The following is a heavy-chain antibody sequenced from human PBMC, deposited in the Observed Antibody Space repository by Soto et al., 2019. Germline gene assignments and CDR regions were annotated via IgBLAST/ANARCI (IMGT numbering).Heavy chain of an antibody. CDR3: AREGYYSGSGSYSPPRYYGMDV. D-gene: IGHD3-10*01. Sequence: GASVKVSCKASGYTFTSYYMHWVRQAPGQGLEWMGIINPSGGSTNYAQKLQGRVTMTTDTSTRIAYLELRSLRSDDTAVYYCAREGYYSGSGSYSPPRYYGMDVWGQGTTVTVSS. CDR1: GYTFTSYY. V-gene: IGHV1-46*01. CDR2: INPSGGST. J-gene: IGHJ6*02.